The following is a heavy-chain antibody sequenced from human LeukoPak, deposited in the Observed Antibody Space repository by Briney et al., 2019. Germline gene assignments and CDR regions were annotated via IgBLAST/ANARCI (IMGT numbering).Heavy chain of an antibody. CDR1: GFTFSSYA. J-gene: IGHJ4*02. D-gene: IGHD1-26*01. CDR2: ISYDGSNK. CDR3: ASSTSGSRDY. V-gene: IGHV3-30-3*01. Sequence: GGSLRLSCAASGFTFSSYAMHWVRQAPGKGLEWVAVISYDGSNKYYADSVKGRFTISRDNSKNTLYLQMNSLRAEDTAAYYCASSTSGSRDYWGQGTLVTVSS.